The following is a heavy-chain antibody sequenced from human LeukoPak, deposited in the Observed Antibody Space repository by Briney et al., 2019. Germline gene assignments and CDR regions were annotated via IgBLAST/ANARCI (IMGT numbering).Heavy chain of an antibody. CDR2: ISSSGSTI. V-gene: IGHV3-48*03. Sequence: GGSLRLSCAASGFTFSSYEMNWVRQAPGKGLEWVSYISSSGSTIYYTDSVKGRFTISRDNAKNSLYLQMNSLRAEDTAVYYCASGTTRADFDYWGQGTLVTVSS. J-gene: IGHJ4*02. D-gene: IGHD1-1*01. CDR1: GFTFSSYE. CDR3: ASGTTRADFDY.